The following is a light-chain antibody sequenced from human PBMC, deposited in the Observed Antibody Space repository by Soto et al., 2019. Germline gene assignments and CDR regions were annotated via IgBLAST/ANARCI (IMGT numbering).Light chain of an antibody. J-gene: IGKJ5*01. CDR3: QQRKHWPPIT. V-gene: IGKV3-15*01. CDR1: QSVSSN. Sequence: EIVMTQSPAILSVSLGERVTLSCRASQSVSSNLAWYQQKPGQAPRLLIYGASTRATGIPARFSGSGSGTEFTLTISSLEPEDSAVYFCQQRKHWPPITFGQGTRLEIK. CDR2: GAS.